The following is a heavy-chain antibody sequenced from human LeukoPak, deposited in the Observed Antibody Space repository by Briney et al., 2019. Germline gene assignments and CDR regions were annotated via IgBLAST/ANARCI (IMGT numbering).Heavy chain of an antibody. CDR1: GFTVSSNY. D-gene: IGHD3-10*01. CDR3: ARLRITMVRGVITYDAFDI. V-gene: IGHV3-53*01. Sequence: TGGSLRLSCAASGFTVSSNYMSWVRQAPGKGLEWVSVIYSGGSTYYVDSVKGRFTISRDNSKNTLYLQMNSLRAEDTAVYYCARLRITMVRGVITYDAFDIWGQGTMVTVSS. CDR2: IYSGGST. J-gene: IGHJ3*02.